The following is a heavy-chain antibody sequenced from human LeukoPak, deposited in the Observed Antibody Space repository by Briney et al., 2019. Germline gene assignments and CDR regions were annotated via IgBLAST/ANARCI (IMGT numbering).Heavy chain of an antibody. V-gene: IGHV1-18*01. CDR2: ISAYNGNT. J-gene: IGHJ4*02. CDR3: ARGVTIFGVVITPLDY. Sequence: GESLKISCKGSGYSFTSYGISWVRQAPGQGLEWMGWISAYNGNTNYAQKLQGRVTMTTDTSTSTAYMELRSLRSDDTAVYYCARGVTIFGVVITPLDYWGQGTLVTVSS. CDR1: GYSFTSYG. D-gene: IGHD3-3*01.